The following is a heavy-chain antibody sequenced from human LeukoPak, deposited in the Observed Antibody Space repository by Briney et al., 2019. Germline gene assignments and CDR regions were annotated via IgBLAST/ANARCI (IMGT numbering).Heavy chain of an antibody. Sequence: SQTLSLTCAISGDSVSSNSAAWTWIRQSPSRGLEWLARTYYRSKWYNDYAVSVESRITINPDTSKNLLSLQLNAVTPEDTAVYYCALGSRNNAFDVWGQGTMVTVSS. D-gene: IGHD1-14*01. CDR1: GDSVSSNSAA. J-gene: IGHJ3*01. CDR2: TYYRSKWYN. CDR3: ALGSRNNAFDV. V-gene: IGHV6-1*01.